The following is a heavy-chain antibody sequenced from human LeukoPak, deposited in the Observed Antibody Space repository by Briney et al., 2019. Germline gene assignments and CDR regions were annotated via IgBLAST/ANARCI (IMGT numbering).Heavy chain of an antibody. CDR2: IKNDGYET. CDR1: GFTFSSYW. Sequence: GGSLRLSCAASGFTFSSYWMHWVRQAPGKGLMWVSRIKNDGYETNYADSVKGRFTISRDNAKNTLYLQMNSLTVEDTAVYYCASDRVYYGLDVWGQGTTISVSS. CDR3: ASDRVYYGLDV. J-gene: IGHJ6*02. V-gene: IGHV3-74*01.